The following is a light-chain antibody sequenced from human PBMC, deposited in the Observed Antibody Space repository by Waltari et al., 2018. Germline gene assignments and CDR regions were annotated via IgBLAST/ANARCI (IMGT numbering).Light chain of an antibody. J-gene: IGLJ2*01. CDR3: CSYRGNSTFV. Sequence: ISCAGATNNIGTYNLVSWYQQHPDKAPKLIIFEGVKRPSGVSNRFSGSKSGNTASLTISGLQTEDEADYYCCSYRGNSTFVFGGGTKLTVL. CDR1: TNNIGTYNL. CDR2: EGV. V-gene: IGLV2-23*03.